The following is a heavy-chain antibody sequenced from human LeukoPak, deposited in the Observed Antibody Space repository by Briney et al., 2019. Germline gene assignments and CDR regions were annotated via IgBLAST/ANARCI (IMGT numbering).Heavy chain of an antibody. CDR1: GFSFSTYV. D-gene: IGHD6-19*01. Sequence: GRSLRLSCAASGFSFSTYVMHWVRQAPGKGLEWVAVIAHDGSQKYYADSVNGRFTISRDNSKNALYPQMNSLRAEDTAVYYCAKDFGDNSGWYFDYWGQGTLVTVSS. CDR3: AKDFGDNSGWYFDY. J-gene: IGHJ4*02. V-gene: IGHV3-30*18. CDR2: IAHDGSQK.